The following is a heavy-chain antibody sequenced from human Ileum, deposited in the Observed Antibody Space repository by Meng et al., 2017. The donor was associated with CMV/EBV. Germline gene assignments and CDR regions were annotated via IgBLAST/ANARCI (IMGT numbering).Heavy chain of an antibody. CDR1: GGTISGYY. Sequence: QAHPQQGGARVLKSSDTQFLTCAVYGGTISGYYWGWIRQPPGKGLEWIAEVRHSGVTNYNPSLKSRVTISIDTSKNQFSLHLSSVTAADTAVYYCAREPPFVPADSWGQGTLVTVSS. V-gene: IGHV4-34*02. CDR2: VRHSGVT. CDR3: AREPPFVPADS. J-gene: IGHJ4*02. D-gene: IGHD2-21*01.